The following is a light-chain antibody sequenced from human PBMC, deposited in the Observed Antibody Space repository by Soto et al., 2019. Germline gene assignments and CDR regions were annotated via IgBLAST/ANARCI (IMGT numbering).Light chain of an antibody. J-gene: IGKJ1*01. CDR3: QQYNGT. CDR1: QSISNW. Sequence: DIQITQSPSTLSASVGDRVTITCRASQSISNWLAWYQQKPGKAPKRLIYKASSLESGVPSRFSGSGSGTEFTLTISSLQPDDFATYYCQQYNGTFGQGTKVDIK. CDR2: KAS. V-gene: IGKV1-5*03.